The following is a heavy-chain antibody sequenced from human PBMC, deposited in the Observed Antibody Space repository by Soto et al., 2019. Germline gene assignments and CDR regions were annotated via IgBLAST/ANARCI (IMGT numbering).Heavy chain of an antibody. CDR3: ARPGAYSYGYGYYFGY. J-gene: IGHJ4*02. CDR1: GYSFTSYW. Sequence: EVQLVQSGAEVKKPGESLKISCKGSGYSFTSYWIGWVRQMPGKGLEWMGIIYPGDSDTRYSPHFQGQVTTSADKSISTAYLQWSSLKASDTAMYYCARPGAYSYGYGYYFGYWGQGTLVTVSS. V-gene: IGHV5-51*01. CDR2: IYPGDSDT. D-gene: IGHD5-18*01.